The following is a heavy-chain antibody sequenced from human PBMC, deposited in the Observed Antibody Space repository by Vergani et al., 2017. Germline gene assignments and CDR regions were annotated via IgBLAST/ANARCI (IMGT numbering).Heavy chain of an antibody. CDR3: ARDTRGPEGADY. Sequence: EVQLLESGGGLVQPGGSLRLSCAASGFTFSSYAMNWVRQAPGKGLEWVSSISTSSSYIYYADSVKGRFTISRDNAKNSLYLQMNNLRAEDTAVYYCARDTRGPEGADYWGQGTLVTVSS. V-gene: IGHV3-21*01. D-gene: IGHD1-14*01. CDR2: ISTSSSYI. J-gene: IGHJ4*02. CDR1: GFTFSSYA.